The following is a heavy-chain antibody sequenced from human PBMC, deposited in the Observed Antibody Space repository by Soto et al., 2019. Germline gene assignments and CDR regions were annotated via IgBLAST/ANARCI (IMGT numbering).Heavy chain of an antibody. J-gene: IGHJ6*03. V-gene: IGHV3-15*01. CDR3: THVGGGSTSSRYYYYYMDV. CDR1: GFTFRNAW. CDR2: IKSKTDGGTT. D-gene: IGHD2-2*01. Sequence: GGSLRLSCAASGFTFRNAWVSWVRQNPGKGLEWVGRIKSKTDGGTTDYAAPVKGRFTISRDDSKNTLYLQMNSLKTEDTAGYYCTHVGGGSTSSRYYYYYMDVWGKGTTVTVSS.